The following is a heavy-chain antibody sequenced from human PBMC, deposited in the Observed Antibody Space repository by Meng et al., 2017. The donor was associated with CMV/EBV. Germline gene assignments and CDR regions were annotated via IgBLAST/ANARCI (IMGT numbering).Heavy chain of an antibody. Sequence: ASVKVSCKASGYTFTSYDINWVRQATGQGLEWMGWMNPNSGNTGYAQKFQGRVTMTRDTSTSTVYMELSSLRSEDTAVYYCARDEARYYDFWSGPNWGQGTLVTVSS. J-gene: IGHJ4*02. D-gene: IGHD3-3*01. CDR3: ARDEARYYDFWSGPN. CDR1: GYTFTSYD. CDR2: MNPNSGNT. V-gene: IGHV1-8*02.